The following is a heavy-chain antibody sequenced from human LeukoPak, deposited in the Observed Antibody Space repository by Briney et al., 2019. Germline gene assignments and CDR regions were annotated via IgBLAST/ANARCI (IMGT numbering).Heavy chain of an antibody. J-gene: IGHJ4*02. Sequence: GGSLRLSCAASGFTVSSNYMSWVRQAPGKGLGWVSVIYSGGSTYYADSVKGRFTISRDNSKNTLYLQMNSLRAEDTAVYYCATSTPAVAGTFGSDYWGQGTLVTVSS. CDR2: IYSGGST. D-gene: IGHD6-19*01. V-gene: IGHV3-53*01. CDR1: GFTVSSNY. CDR3: ATSTPAVAGTFGSDY.